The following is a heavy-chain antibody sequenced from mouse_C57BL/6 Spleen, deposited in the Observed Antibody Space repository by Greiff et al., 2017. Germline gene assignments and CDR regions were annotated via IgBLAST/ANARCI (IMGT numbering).Heavy chain of an antibody. V-gene: IGHV14-4*01. J-gene: IGHJ4*01. CDR1: GFNIKDDY. CDR2: IDPENGDT. D-gene: IGHD1-1*01. Sequence: EVQLQQSGAELVRPGASVKLSCTASGFNIKDDYMHWVKQRPEQGLEWIGWIDPENGDTEYASKFQGKATITADTSSNTAYLQLSSLTSEDTAVYDCTLYYGYAMDYWGQGTSVTVSS. CDR3: TLYYGYAMDY.